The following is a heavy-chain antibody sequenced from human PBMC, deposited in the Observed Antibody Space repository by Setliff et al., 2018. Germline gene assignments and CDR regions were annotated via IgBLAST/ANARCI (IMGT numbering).Heavy chain of an antibody. Sequence: PSETLSLTCAVSGYPISSGYYWGWIRQPPGKGLEWIGSIYHSGSTYYNPSLKSRVTISVDTSKNQFSLKLSSVTAADTAVYYCARRLSGLRGFGYWGQGTLVTVSS. CDR1: GYPISSGYY. V-gene: IGHV4-38-2*01. J-gene: IGHJ4*02. CDR2: IYHSGST. CDR3: ARRLSGLRGFGY. D-gene: IGHD5-12*01.